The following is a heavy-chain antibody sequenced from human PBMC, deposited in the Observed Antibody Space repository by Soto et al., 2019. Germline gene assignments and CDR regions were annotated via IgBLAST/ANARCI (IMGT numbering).Heavy chain of an antibody. CDR1: GFTFSSYA. CDR2: ISYDGSNK. CDR3: ARGLDVTAKK. V-gene: IGHV3-30-3*01. D-gene: IGHD1-1*01. J-gene: IGHJ4*02. Sequence: GGSLRLSCAASGFTFSSYAMHWVRQAPGKGLEWVAVISYDGSNKYYADSVKGRFTISRGNAKNSLYLQMNSLRAEDTAVYYCARGLDVTAKKRGQGALVTVSS.